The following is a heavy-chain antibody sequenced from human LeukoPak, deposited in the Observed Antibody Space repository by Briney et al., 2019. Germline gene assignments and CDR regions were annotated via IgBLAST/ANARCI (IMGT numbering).Heavy chain of an antibody. CDR2: INPNSGGT. Sequence: ASVKVSCKASGYTFTYYDINWVRQAPGQGLEWMGWINPNSGGTNYAQKFQGRVTMTRDTSISTAYMELSRLRSDDTAVYYCARSYSNYVSWFDPWGQGTLVTVSS. CDR1: GYTFTYYD. CDR3: ARSYSNYVSWFDP. J-gene: IGHJ5*02. V-gene: IGHV1-2*02. D-gene: IGHD4-11*01.